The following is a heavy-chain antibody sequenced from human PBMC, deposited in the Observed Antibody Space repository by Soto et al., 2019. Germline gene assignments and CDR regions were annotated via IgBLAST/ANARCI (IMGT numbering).Heavy chain of an antibody. Sequence: QVQLVQSGAEEKKPGASVKVSCKASGYTFTSYAMHWVRQAPGQRLEWMGWINAGNGNTKYSQKFQGRVTITRDTSASTAYMELSSLRSEDTAVYYCARALDNWKGLWGYYYYGMDVWGQGTTVTVSS. CDR1: GYTFTSYA. D-gene: IGHD1-1*01. J-gene: IGHJ6*02. V-gene: IGHV1-3*05. CDR2: INAGNGNT. CDR3: ARALDNWKGLWGYYYYGMDV.